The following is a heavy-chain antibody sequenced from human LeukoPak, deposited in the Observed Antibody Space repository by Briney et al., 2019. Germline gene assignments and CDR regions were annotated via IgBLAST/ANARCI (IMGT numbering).Heavy chain of an antibody. CDR1: GFTFSSYS. Sequence: GGSLRLSCAASGFTFSSYSMNWVRQAPGKGLEWVSYISSSSSTIYYADSVKGRFTISRDNAKNSLYLQTNSLRAEDTAVYYCARDSFGVVDYWGQGTLVTVSS. V-gene: IGHV3-48*01. CDR3: ARDSFGVVDY. CDR2: ISSSSSTI. D-gene: IGHD3-3*01. J-gene: IGHJ4*02.